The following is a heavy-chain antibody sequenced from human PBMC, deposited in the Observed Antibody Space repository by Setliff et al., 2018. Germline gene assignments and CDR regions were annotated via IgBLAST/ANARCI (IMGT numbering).Heavy chain of an antibody. J-gene: IGHJ2*01. CDR3: ARTSSGRYFDL. CDR2: IYHDGNT. Sequence: PSETLSLTCAVSGVSVNSLTWWSWVRQSPGKGLEWIGHIYHDGNTKSYPSVHFNQSLKSRVTMSVDKSKNHFSLELTSVTAADTAVYYCARTSSGRYFDLWGRGTLVTVS. V-gene: IGHV4-4*02. CDR1: GVSVNSLTW.